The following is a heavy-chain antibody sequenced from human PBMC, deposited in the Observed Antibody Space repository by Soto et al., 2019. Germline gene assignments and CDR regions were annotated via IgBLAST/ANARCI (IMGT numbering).Heavy chain of an antibody. V-gene: IGHV4-31*03. CDR2: ISYSGST. Sequence: SEALSLTCPFSCGSVSSGGYGLSLLRQRPGKGLEWIGYISYSGSTYHNPSLKSRPTISVDTSKNQFSLKLSSVTAADTAVYYCARALPSYYYYGMDVWGQGTTVTVSS. CDR3: ARALPSYYYYGMDV. J-gene: IGHJ6*02. CDR1: CGSVSSGGYG.